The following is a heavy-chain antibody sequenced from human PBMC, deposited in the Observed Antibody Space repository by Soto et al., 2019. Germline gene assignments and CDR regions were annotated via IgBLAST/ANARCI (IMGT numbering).Heavy chain of an antibody. CDR3: ARAHTMMILDRFDP. V-gene: IGHV3-33*01. J-gene: IGHJ5*02. CDR2: IWFDGSKK. Sequence: GGSLRLSCAASGFKFRNYAIHWVRQAPGKGLEWLAVIWFDGSKKYYADSVKGRFTISRDNSKNTVYLDMNSLTADDSGVFYCARAHTMMILDRFDPWGHGTLVTVSS. CDR1: GFKFRNYA. D-gene: IGHD3-22*01.